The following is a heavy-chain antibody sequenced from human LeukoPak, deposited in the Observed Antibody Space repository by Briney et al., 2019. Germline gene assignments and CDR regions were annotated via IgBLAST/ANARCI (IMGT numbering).Heavy chain of an antibody. CDR2: LSSEGRKA. CDR1: VLPSSPFD. CDR3: AKEVIPEWSDMWFGELFDY. Sequence: GGPLSLSCAPWVLPSSPFDMLGSRRSRARGWEGLAVLSSEGRKAYYADSVKDRFTISRDNSKNTLYLQMDSLRTEDTAVFFCAKEVIPEWSDMWFGELFDYWGQGALVTVSS. V-gene: IGHV3-30*18. J-gene: IGHJ4*02. D-gene: IGHD3-10*01.